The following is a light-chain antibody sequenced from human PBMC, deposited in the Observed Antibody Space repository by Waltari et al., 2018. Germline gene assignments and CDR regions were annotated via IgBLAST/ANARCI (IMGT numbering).Light chain of an antibody. CDR2: GAS. V-gene: IGKV3-15*01. J-gene: IGKJ2*01. Sequence: ELVMTQSPATLSVSPGERATLSCRASQSVSSNLAWYQQKPGQAPRLLIYGASTRATGIPARFSGSGSGTEFTLTISSLQSEDFAVYYCQQYNNWPRSHTFGQGTKLEIK. CDR1: QSVSSN. CDR3: QQYNNWPRSHT.